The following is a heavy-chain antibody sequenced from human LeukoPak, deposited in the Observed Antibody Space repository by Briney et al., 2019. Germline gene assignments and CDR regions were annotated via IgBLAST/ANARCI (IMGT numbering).Heavy chain of an antibody. Sequence: GESLKISCQASGYSFTNHWIAWVRPMPGKGLEWMGVIYPNDSATKYSPSVQGQVTMSVDQSIRTAYLQWSSLKASDTAMYFCARQAPFYIHIPGDDAFDIWGQGTMVTVSS. CDR3: ARQAPFYIHIPGDDAFDI. D-gene: IGHD2-21*01. CDR1: GYSFTNHW. CDR2: IYPNDSAT. V-gene: IGHV5-51*01. J-gene: IGHJ3*02.